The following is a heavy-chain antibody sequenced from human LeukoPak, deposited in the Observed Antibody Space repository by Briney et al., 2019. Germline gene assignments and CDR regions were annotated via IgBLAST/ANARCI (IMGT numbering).Heavy chain of an antibody. Sequence: GGSLRLSCAASGFSFSSNNMHWARQAPGKGLEWLAFMGSDGSTKYYADSVRGRFTISRGTSKDTLYLQMNSLRAEDTAVYYCARDHMWGFDHWGQGTPVTVPS. CDR1: GFSFSSNN. CDR2: MGSDGSTK. CDR3: ARDHMWGFDH. V-gene: IGHV3-30*02. J-gene: IGHJ4*02. D-gene: IGHD1-26*01.